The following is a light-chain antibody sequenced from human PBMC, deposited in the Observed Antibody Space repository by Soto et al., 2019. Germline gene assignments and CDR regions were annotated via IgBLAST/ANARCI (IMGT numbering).Light chain of an antibody. Sequence: QSALTQPASVSGSPGQSITISCTATSSDAGNYNLVSWYQQHPGKAPKLMIYEGSLRTSGVSHRFSGSKSGIPASLTISGLQTEDEADYYCSSYTNTGTVVFGGGTKLTVL. CDR2: EGS. V-gene: IGLV2-14*02. CDR3: SSYTNTGTVV. J-gene: IGLJ2*01. CDR1: SSDAGNYNL.